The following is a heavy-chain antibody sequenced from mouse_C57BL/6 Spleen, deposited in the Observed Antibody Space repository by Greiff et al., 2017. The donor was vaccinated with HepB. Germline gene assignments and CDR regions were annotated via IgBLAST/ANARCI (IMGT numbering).Heavy chain of an antibody. CDR1: GYTFTSYG. CDR3: ARADSNYLDY. V-gene: IGHV1-81*01. CDR2: IYPRSGNT. D-gene: IGHD2-5*01. J-gene: IGHJ2*01. Sequence: VKLVESGAELARPGASVKLSCKASGYTFTSYGISWVKQRTGQGLEWIGEIYPRSGNTYYNEKFKGKATLTADKSSSTAYMELRSLTSEDSAVYFCARADSNYLDYWGQGTTLTVSS.